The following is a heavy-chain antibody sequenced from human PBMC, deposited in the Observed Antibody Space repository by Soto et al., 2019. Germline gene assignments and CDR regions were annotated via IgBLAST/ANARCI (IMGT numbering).Heavy chain of an antibody. Sequence: DVRLLESGGGLVQPGGSLRLSCAASGFTFSSDSMSWVRQAPGKGLEWVSTIGTSASTYYGDSVRGRFTISRDNSRSTLYLQMNSLRAEDTAVYYCADPSRYCTSSNCDWGQGTLVTVSS. CDR1: GFTFSSDS. CDR3: ADPSRYCTSSNCD. V-gene: IGHV3-23*01. CDR2: IGTSAST. J-gene: IGHJ4*02. D-gene: IGHD2-8*01.